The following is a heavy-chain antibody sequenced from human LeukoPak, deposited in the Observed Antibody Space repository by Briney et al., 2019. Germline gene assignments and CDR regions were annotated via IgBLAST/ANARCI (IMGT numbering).Heavy chain of an antibody. CDR1: GFTFSSYA. CDR2: IKYDGSNK. V-gene: IGHV3-30*04. J-gene: IGHJ4*02. CDR3: ARDYRDPEYYYDSSGYQFYFDY. D-gene: IGHD3-22*01. Sequence: PGGSLRLSCAASGFTFSSYAMDWVRQAPGKGREWVAVIKYDGSNKYYADSGKGRFTMDRDNSKNTVELQMDRQRAEDTAVYYCARDYRDPEYYYDSSGYQFYFDYWGQGTLVTVSS.